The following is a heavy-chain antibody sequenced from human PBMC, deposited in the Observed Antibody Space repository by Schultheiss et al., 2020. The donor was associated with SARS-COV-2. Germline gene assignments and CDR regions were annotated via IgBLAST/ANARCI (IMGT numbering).Heavy chain of an antibody. J-gene: IGHJ4*02. CDR3: VKSTSGGSSRLYYFDY. V-gene: IGHV3-64D*08. CDR1: GFTFSSYA. D-gene: IGHD2-15*01. CDR2: ISSNGGST. Sequence: GGSLRLSCSASGFTFSSYAMHWVRQAPGKGLEYVSAISSNGGSTYYADSMKGRFTISRDNSKNTLYLQMSSLRAEDTAVYYCVKSTSGGSSRLYYFDYWGQGTLVTVSS.